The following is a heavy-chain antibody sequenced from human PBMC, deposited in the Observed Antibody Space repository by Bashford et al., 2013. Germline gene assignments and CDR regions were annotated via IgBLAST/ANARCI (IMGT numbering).Heavy chain of an antibody. J-gene: IGHJ4*02. V-gene: IGHV4-4*02. D-gene: IGHD3-10*01. CDR3: ARFSAQYSSASRYIY. CDR1: GGSISSSNW. CDR2: IYHSGNT. Sequence: SETLSLTCAVSGGSISSSNWWSWVRQPPGKGLEWIGEIYHSGNTYYNPSFKSRVTMSLDTSRNQFSLNLASVTAADTAVFFCARFSAQYSSASRYIYWGQGTLVTVSS.